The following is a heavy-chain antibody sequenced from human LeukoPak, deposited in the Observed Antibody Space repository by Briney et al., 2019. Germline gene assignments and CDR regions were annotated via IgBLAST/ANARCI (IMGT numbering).Heavy chain of an antibody. J-gene: IGHJ4*02. V-gene: IGHV1-58*02. CDR2: IVVGSGNT. D-gene: IGHD2/OR15-2a*01. CDR1: GFTFTNSA. Sequence: SVKVSCKASGFTFTNSAIQWVRQARGQRLEWIGWIVVGSGNTDYAQKFEERIAITRDMSTRTVYMELSSLRSEDTAVYYCAADDLNIGYWGQGTLVTVSS. CDR3: AADDLNIGY.